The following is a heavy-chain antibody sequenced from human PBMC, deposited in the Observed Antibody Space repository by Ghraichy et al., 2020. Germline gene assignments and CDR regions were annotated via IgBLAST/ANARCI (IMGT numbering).Heavy chain of an antibody. CDR1: GFTFSSYA. J-gene: IGHJ6*02. CDR2: ISGSGGST. CDR3: AKVWGDYDFWSGYYFPNGMDV. V-gene: IGHV3-23*01. D-gene: IGHD3-3*01. Sequence: GGSLRLSCAASGFTFSSYAMSWVRQAPGKGLEWVTAISGSGGSTYYADSVKGRFTISRDNSKNTLYLQMNSLRAEDTAVYYCAKVWGDYDFWSGYYFPNGMDVWGQGTTVTVSS.